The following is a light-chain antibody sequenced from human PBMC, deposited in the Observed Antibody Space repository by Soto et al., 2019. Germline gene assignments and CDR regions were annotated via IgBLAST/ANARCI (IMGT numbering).Light chain of an antibody. J-gene: IGKJ1*01. CDR3: QQYSSWQT. CDR2: AAS. Sequence: DIQMTQSPSSLSASVGDRVTITCRASQSISSYLNWYQQKPGKAPKLLIYAASSLESGVPSRFSGSGSGTEFTLTISSLQPDDFATYYCQQYSSWQTFGQGTKVDIK. CDR1: QSISSY. V-gene: IGKV1-39*01.